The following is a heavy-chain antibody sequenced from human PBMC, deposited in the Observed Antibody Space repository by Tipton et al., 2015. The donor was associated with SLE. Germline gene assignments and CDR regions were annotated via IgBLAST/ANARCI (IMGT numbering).Heavy chain of an antibody. CDR2: ISSSGSTI. CDR3: ASLGRSGVSY. D-gene: IGHD3-3*01. V-gene: IGHV3-48*03. CDR1: GFTFSSYE. J-gene: IGHJ4*02. Sequence: SLRLSCAASGFTFSSYEMNWVRQAPGKGLEWVSYISSSGSTIYYADSVKGLFTISRDNAKNSLYLQMNSLRAEDTAVYYCASLGRSGVSYWGQGTLVTVSS.